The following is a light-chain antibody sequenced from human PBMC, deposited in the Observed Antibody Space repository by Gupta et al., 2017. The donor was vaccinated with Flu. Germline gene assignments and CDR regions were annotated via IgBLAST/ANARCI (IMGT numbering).Light chain of an antibody. V-gene: IGLV2-23*01. CDR1: RSNSGTYRF. CDR2: EGT. Sequence: RSNSGTYRFVSWYQQHRGKAPKLIICEGTQRPSGVSIRFAGSKADNTASLTIAGLEEEDEDNYYCCSYAGSATWMFGGGTKWTVL. CDR3: CSYAGSATWM. J-gene: IGLJ3*02.